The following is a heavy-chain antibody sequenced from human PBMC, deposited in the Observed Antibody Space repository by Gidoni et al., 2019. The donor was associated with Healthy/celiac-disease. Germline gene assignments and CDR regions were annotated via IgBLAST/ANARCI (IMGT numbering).Heavy chain of an antibody. CDR2: IYWNDDK. Sequence: QITLKESGPTLVKPTQTLTLTCTFSGLSLSTSGVGVGWIRQPPGKALSWLALIYWNDDKRYSPSLKSRLTITKDTSKNQVVLTMTNMDPVDTATYYCAHQYSSSWALDYWGQGTLVTVSS. CDR3: AHQYSSSWALDY. J-gene: IGHJ4*02. D-gene: IGHD6-13*01. V-gene: IGHV2-5*01. CDR1: GLSLSTSGVG.